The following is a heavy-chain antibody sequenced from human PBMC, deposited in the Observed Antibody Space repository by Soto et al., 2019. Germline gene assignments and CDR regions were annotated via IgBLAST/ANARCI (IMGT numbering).Heavy chain of an antibody. D-gene: IGHD3-22*01. CDR1: GFTSSSYV. J-gene: IGHJ4*02. Sequence: QVQLVESGGGVVQPGRSLRLSCEGSGFTSSSYVMHWVRQAPGKGLEWVALISFDGSKKNYADSVKGRFTISRDNSKNMMYLQMNRLINEDRAVYYCARGVFYYSGSSGYCTDYWGQGTLVTVSS. CDR2: ISFDGSKK. V-gene: IGHV3-30-3*01. CDR3: ARGVFYYSGSSGYCTDY.